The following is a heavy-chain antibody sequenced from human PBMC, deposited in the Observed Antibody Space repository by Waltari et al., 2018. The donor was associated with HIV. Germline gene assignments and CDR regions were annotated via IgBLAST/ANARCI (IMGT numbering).Heavy chain of an antibody. Sequence: QVQLVESGGGLVQRGGSVRLSCAASGFIFRDFAIHWVRQAPGKGLEWVAVISRDGSSKYYADSVQGRFTISRDNSKNSLHLHMNSLRPKDTAVYYCAREGIVAAPFDFWGLGTLVTVSS. CDR3: AREGIVAAPFDF. CDR2: ISRDGSSK. CDR1: GFIFRDFA. J-gene: IGHJ4*02. V-gene: IGHV3-30*01. D-gene: IGHD2-15*01.